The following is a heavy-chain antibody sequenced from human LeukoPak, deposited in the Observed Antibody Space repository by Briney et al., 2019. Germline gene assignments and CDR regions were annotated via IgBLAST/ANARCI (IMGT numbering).Heavy chain of an antibody. D-gene: IGHD3-22*01. CDR2: IWYEGSNK. J-gene: IGHJ4*02. CDR1: GFTFSSYG. CDR3: ARDYYYDSSGYFDY. V-gene: IGHV3-33*01. Sequence: GGSLRPSCAASGFTFSSYGMHWVRQAPGKGLEWVAVIWYEGSNKYYADSVKGRFTISRDNSKNTLYLQMNSLRAEDTAVYYCARDYYYDSSGYFDYWGQGTLVTVSS.